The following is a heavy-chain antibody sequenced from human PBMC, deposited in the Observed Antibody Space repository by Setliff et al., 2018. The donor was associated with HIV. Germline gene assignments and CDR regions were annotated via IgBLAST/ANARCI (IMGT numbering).Heavy chain of an antibody. CDR1: GYSLTDFY. Sequence: ASVKVSCKASGYSLTDFYIHWVRQAPGQGLEWMGWITPNSGGTEYAGKFRGRVTLTRDTSINTAYMEVTRLTSDDTAVYYCAGVSSQFPEWRKDYFEYWGRGSLGTVSS. V-gene: IGHV1-2*02. D-gene: IGHD3-3*01. CDR3: AGVSSQFPEWRKDYFEY. J-gene: IGHJ4*02. CDR2: ITPNSGGT.